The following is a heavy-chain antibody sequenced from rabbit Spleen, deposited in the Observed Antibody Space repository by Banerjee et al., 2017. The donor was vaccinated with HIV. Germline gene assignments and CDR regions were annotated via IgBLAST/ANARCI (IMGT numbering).Heavy chain of an antibody. V-gene: IGHV1S7*01. J-gene: IGHJ4*01. CDR2: IDPVFGIT. Sequence: MNWVRQAPGKGLEWIGYIDPVFGITYYATWVDGRFTISSHNAQNTVSLQLNSLTAADTATYFCAILVVAGPFSLWGPGTLVTVS. D-gene: IGHD4-1*01. CDR3: AILVVAGPFSL.